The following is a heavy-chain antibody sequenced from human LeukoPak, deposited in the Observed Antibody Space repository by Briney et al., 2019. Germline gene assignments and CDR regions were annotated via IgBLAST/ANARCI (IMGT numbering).Heavy chain of an antibody. CDR2: ISFGSSYV. CDR1: GFTFSSYS. J-gene: IGHJ4*02. CDR3: ARDQDWNPY. D-gene: IGHD1-1*01. Sequence: GSLRLSCAASGFTFSSYSMNWVRQAPGKGLEWVSYISFGSSYVYYADSVKGRFTISRDNAKNSLYLQMNSLRAEDTAVYYCARDQDWNPYWGQGTLVTVSS. V-gene: IGHV3-21*01.